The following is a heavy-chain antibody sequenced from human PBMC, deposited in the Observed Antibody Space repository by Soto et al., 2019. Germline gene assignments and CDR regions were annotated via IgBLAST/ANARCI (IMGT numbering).Heavy chain of an antibody. CDR3: AKKVNSGPGSQYFDY. V-gene: IGHV3-23*01. D-gene: IGHD3-10*01. CDR1: GFTFSSYS. J-gene: IGHJ4*02. Sequence: PVGSLRLSCAASGFTFSSYSMSWVRQAPWKGLEWVSGFRTGGDDGTTYYADSVKGRFTISRDNSKNTLFLQMNSLRAEDTAIYYCAKKVNSGPGSQYFDYWGQGTLVTVSS. CDR2: FRTGGDDGTT.